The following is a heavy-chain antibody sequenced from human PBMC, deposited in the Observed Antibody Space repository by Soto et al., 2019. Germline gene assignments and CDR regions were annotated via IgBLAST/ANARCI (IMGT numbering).Heavy chain of an antibody. CDR1: GFTFSSKG. J-gene: IGHJ4*02. CDR2: ILYDGSNK. V-gene: IGHV3-30*02. D-gene: IGHD5-12*01. Sequence: QVQLVESGGGVVQPGRSLRLSCAASGFTFSSKGMHWFRQAPGKGLEWVALILYDGSNKHYADSVKGRFTISRDNSKNTLYLQMNSLRAEDTAVYYCAKVLLYSGYDGADYWGQGTLVTVSS. CDR3: AKVLLYSGYDGADY.